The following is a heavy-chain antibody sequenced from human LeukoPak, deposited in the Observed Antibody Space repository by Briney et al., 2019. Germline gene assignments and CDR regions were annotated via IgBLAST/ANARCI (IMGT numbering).Heavy chain of an antibody. Sequence: PSATLSLTCTVSGGSISSYYWSWIRQPPGKGLEWIGYIYYSGSTNYNPSLKSRVTISVDTSKNQFSLKLSSVTAADTAVYYCARDITYGIDYWGQGTLVTVSS. J-gene: IGHJ4*02. D-gene: IGHD1-14*01. CDR2: IYYSGST. CDR1: GGSISSYY. V-gene: IGHV4-59*01. CDR3: ARDITYGIDY.